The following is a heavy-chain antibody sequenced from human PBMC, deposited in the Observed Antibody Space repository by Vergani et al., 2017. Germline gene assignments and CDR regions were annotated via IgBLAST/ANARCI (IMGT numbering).Heavy chain of an antibody. V-gene: IGHV1-69*12. CDR3: ARAGYCSSTSCYTDYYYGMDV. Sequence: QVQLVQSGAEVKKPGSSVKVSCKASGGTFSSYAISWVRQAPGQGLEWMGGIIPIFGTANYAQKFQGRVTITEDESTSTAYMELSSLRSEDTAVYYCARAGYCSSTSCYTDYYYGMDVWGQGTTVTVSS. D-gene: IGHD2-2*02. CDR1: GGTFSSYA. J-gene: IGHJ6*02. CDR2: IIPIFGTA.